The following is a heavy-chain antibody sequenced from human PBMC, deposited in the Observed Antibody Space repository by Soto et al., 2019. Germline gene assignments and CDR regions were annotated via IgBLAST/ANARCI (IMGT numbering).Heavy chain of an antibody. CDR1: GGSISSSSYY. Sequence: QLQLQESGPGLVKPSETLSLTCTVSGGSISSSSYYWGWIRQPPGKGLEWIGSIYYSGSTYYNPSLKSRVTISGDTSKNQFSLKLSSVTAADTAVYYCAKTYLSGYYYYGMDVWGQGTTVTVSS. CDR3: AKTYLSGYYYYGMDV. J-gene: IGHJ6*02. CDR2: IYYSGST. V-gene: IGHV4-39*01. D-gene: IGHD2-2*01.